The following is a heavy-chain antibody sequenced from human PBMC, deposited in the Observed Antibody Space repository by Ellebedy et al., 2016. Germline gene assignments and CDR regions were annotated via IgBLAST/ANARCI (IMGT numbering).Heavy chain of an antibody. CDR2: ISPNDGNT. J-gene: IGHJ4*02. CDR3: ARGGGGNYPY. V-gene: IGHV1-18*01. CDR1: GYTFTSYG. D-gene: IGHD1-26*01. Sequence: ASVKGSCKASGYTFTSYGISWVRQAPGQGLEWMGWISPNDGNTNYVQKLQGRVTMTTDTSTSTAYMELRSLRSDDTAVYYWARGGGGNYPYWGQGTLVTVSS.